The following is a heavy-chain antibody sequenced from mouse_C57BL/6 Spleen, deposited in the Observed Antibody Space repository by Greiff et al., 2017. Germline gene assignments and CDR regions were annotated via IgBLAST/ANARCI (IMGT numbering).Heavy chain of an antibody. V-gene: IGHV5-9*01. CDR3: ARRDFVDY. Sequence: DVKLVESGGGLVKPGGSLKLSCAASGFTFSSYTMSWVRQTPEKRLEWVATISGGGGNTYYPDSVKGRFTISGDNAKNTLYLQMSSLRSEDTALYYCARRDFVDYWGQGTTLTVSS. CDR2: ISGGGGNT. CDR1: GFTFSSYT. J-gene: IGHJ2*01. D-gene: IGHD3-3*01.